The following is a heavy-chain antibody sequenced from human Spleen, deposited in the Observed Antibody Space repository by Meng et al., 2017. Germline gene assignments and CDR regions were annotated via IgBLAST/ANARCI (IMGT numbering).Heavy chain of an antibody. CDR3: AHRPPTYDSGGYPPHYFYYGMDV. CDR2: IYWSDER. J-gene: IGHJ6*02. CDR1: GFSLSTRGVG. Sequence: SGPTLVKPTQTLTLTCTFSGFSLSTRGVGVGWIRQPPGKALEWLALIYWSDERRYSPSLKTRLTITKDTSKDQVVLIMTNMDPVDTGTYYCAHRPPTYDSGGYPPHYFYYGMDVWGQGTTVTVSS. V-gene: IGHV2-5*01. D-gene: IGHD3-22*01.